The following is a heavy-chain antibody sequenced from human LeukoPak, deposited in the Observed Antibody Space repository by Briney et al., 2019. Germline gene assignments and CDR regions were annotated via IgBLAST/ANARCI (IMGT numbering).Heavy chain of an antibody. D-gene: IGHD2-2*03. CDR2: INPSGGST. CDR3: ARAESGYCSSTTCYRGSFDY. CDR1: GYTFTSYY. V-gene: IGHV1-46*01. Sequence: GASVKVSCKASGYTFTSYYMHWVRQAPGQGLEWMGIINPSGGSTSYAQKFQGRVTMTRDMSTSTVYMELSSLRPEDTAVYYCARAESGYCSSTTCYRGSFDYWDQGILVTVSS. J-gene: IGHJ4*02.